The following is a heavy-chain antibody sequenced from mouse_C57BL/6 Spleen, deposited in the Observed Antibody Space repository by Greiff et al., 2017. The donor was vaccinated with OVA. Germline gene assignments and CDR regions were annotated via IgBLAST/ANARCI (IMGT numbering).Heavy chain of an antibody. CDR1: GYTFTSYD. J-gene: IGHJ4*01. D-gene: IGHD1-1*01. CDR2: IDPSDSET. Sequence: VQLQQSGPELVKPGASVKLSCKASGYTFTSYDINWVKQRPIQGLEWIGNIDPSDSETHYNQKFKDKATLTVDKSSSTAYMQLSSLTSEDSAVYYCARGYYYGSSLYAMDYWGQGTSVTVSS. V-gene: IGHV1-52*01. CDR3: ARGYYYGSSLYAMDY.